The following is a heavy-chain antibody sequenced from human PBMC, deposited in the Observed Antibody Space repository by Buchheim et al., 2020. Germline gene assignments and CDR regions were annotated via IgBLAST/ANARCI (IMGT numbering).Heavy chain of an antibody. D-gene: IGHD3-22*01. Sequence: QVQLQESGPGLVRPSGTLSLTGAGSGGSIRSRKWCSWVSQPPGKGLEWIGEIYHSGSTNYNPSLKSRVTLSVDKSKNPFSLKLSSVTAADTAVYYCARLKFDDPMIVGIDYWGQGTL. V-gene: IGHV4-4*02. J-gene: IGHJ4*02. CDR1: GGSIRSRKW. CDR3: ARLKFDDPMIVGIDY. CDR2: IYHSGST.